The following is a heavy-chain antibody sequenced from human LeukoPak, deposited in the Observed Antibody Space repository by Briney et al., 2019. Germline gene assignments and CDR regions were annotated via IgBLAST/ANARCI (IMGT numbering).Heavy chain of an antibody. J-gene: IGHJ1*01. Sequence: PSETLSLTCTVSGGSISSSSYYWGWIRQPPGKGLEWIGSIYYSGSTYYNPSLKSRVTISVDTSKNQFSLKLSSVTAADTAVYYCANLPSNSPIHYFQHWGQGTLVTVSS. CDR2: IYYSGST. CDR1: GGSISSSSYY. V-gene: IGHV4-39*01. CDR3: ANLPSNSPIHYFQH. D-gene: IGHD4-11*01.